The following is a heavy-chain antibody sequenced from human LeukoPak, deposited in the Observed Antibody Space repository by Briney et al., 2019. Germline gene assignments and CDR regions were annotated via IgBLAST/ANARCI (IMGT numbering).Heavy chain of an antibody. Sequence: SGTLSLTCAVSGGSISSSNWWNWVRQPPGKGLEWIGEIYHSGNTKYNPSLKSRVTISVDKSKNQFSLKLSSVTAADTAVYYCARKHGDYVLGRSEYYFDYWGQGTLVTVSS. CDR2: IYHSGNT. D-gene: IGHD4-17*01. V-gene: IGHV4-4*02. J-gene: IGHJ4*02. CDR1: GGSISSSNW. CDR3: ARKHGDYVLGRSEYYFDY.